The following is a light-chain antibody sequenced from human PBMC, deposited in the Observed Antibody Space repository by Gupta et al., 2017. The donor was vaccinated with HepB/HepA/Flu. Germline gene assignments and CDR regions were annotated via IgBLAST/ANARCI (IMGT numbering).Light chain of an antibody. CDR2: GAS. Sequence: ETVMTQSPATLSVSPGERATLSCRASQSVGRNLAWYQQRPGQAPRPLIYGASTRGTGIPVRFSGNGSGTEFTLTISSLQSEDFAIYYCQQYDNWPLTFGGGTKVEIK. V-gene: IGKV3-15*01. CDR1: QSVGRN. CDR3: QQYDNWPLT. J-gene: IGKJ4*01.